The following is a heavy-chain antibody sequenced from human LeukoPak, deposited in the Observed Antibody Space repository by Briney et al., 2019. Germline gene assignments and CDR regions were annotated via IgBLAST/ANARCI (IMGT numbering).Heavy chain of an antibody. CDR2: FDPEDGET. D-gene: IGHD6-19*01. CDR1: GYTLTELS. CDR3: ATDVNSSAGYFDY. J-gene: IGHJ4*02. Sequence: ASVKVSCKVSGYTLTELSMHWSRQAPGKGLEWMGGFDPEDGETIYAQKFQGRVTMTEDTTTDTAYMELSSLRSEDTAVYYCATDVNSSAGYFDYWGQGTLVTVSS. V-gene: IGHV1-24*01.